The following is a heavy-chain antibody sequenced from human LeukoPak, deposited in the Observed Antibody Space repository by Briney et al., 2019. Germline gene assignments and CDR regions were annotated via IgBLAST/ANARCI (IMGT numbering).Heavy chain of an antibody. CDR1: GYTFTSYY. D-gene: IGHD2-15*01. J-gene: IGHJ5*02. V-gene: IGHV1-18*04. Sequence: ASVKVSCKASGYTFTSYYMHWVRQAPGQGLEWMGWISPYNGNTNYAQKFQGRVTMTRDTSTSTAYMELRSLRSDDTAVYYCARDPAGYCSGGSCHSVASNWFDPWGQGTLVTVSS. CDR3: ARDPAGYCSGGSCHSVASNWFDP. CDR2: ISPYNGNT.